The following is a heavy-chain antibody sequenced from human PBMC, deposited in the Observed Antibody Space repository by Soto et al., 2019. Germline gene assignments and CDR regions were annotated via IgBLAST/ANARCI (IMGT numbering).Heavy chain of an antibody. D-gene: IGHD1-1*01. Sequence: ASVKVSCKASGYTFSTHAMHWVRQAPGQSLEWMGWINGGTGQTKHSQRFQDRVTITRDTSASTAYMELSSLRSEDTAVYYCARGKGMEENYYYYGLDIWGQGTTVTVSS. J-gene: IGHJ6*02. CDR2: INGGTGQT. CDR1: GYTFSTHA. V-gene: IGHV1-3*01. CDR3: ARGKGMEENYYYYGLDI.